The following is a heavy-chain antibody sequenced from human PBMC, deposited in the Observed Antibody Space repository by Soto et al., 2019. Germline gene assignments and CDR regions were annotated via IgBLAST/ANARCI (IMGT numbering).Heavy chain of an antibody. CDR3: TRMNVDSYQFYYAMDV. Sequence: SGPTLVNPTETLTLTCTVSGFSLTTGKMGVSWIRQPPGKALEWLAHIFSDNERSYSTSLQGRLTISKDTSGSQVVLSMTNVDPVDTATYYCTRMNVDSYQFYYAMDVWGQGTTVTVSS. D-gene: IGHD4-17*01. V-gene: IGHV2-26*01. CDR1: GFSLTTGKMG. CDR2: IFSDNER. J-gene: IGHJ6*02.